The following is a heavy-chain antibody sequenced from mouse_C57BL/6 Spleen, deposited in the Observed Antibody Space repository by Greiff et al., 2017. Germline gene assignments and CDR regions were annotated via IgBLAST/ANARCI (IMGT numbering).Heavy chain of an antibody. J-gene: IGHJ4*01. CDR1: GYTFTSYG. Sequence: VKLMESGAELAKPGASVKLSCKASGYTFTSYGISWVKQRTGQGLEWIGEIYPRSGNTYYNEKFKGKATLTADKSSSTAYMELRSLTNGDSAVYFCARYDYDYDDYAMDYWGQGTSVTVSS. V-gene: IGHV1-81*01. D-gene: IGHD2-4*01. CDR3: ARYDYDYDDYAMDY. CDR2: IYPRSGNT.